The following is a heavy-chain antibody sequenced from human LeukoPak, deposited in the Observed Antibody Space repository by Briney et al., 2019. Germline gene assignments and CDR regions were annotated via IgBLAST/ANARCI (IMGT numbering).Heavy chain of an antibody. CDR1: GFTVSSNY. CDR3: ASEIIFGSFDY. J-gene: IGHJ4*02. D-gene: IGHD3-3*01. Sequence: GGSLRLSCAASGFTVSSNYMSWVRQAPGKGLEWVAVISYDGSNKYYADSVKGRFTISRDNSKNTLYLQMNSLRAEDTAVYYCASEIIFGSFDYWGQGTLVTVSS. V-gene: IGHV3-30*03. CDR2: ISYDGSNK.